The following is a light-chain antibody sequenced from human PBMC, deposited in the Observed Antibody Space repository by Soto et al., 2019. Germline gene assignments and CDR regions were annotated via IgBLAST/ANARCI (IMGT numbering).Light chain of an antibody. CDR3: QQYYSTLT. CDR1: QSVLYSSNNNNY. Sequence: DIVMTQSPDSLAVSLGERATINCKSSQSVLYSSNNNNYLAWYQQKPGQPPKLLIYWASTRESGVPDRFSGSGSGTDFTLTISSLQAEDVAVYYCQQYYSTLTFGQGTKVEIQ. J-gene: IGKJ1*01. V-gene: IGKV4-1*01. CDR2: WAS.